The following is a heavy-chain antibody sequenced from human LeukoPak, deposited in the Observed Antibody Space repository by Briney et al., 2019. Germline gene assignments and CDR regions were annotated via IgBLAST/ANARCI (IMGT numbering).Heavy chain of an antibody. CDR3: AREGLATARPDVSNYY. J-gene: IGHJ4*02. Sequence: SETLSLTCTVSGFPISIYYWSWIRQPAGKGLEWIGRNHSSGSTDYPPSLKSRFTISIDTSKNPLSLKVSCVSPAHTAVYYCAREGLATARPDVSNYYCGQGTLVTVS. D-gene: IGHD6-6*01. CDR2: NHSSGST. V-gene: IGHV4-4*07. CDR1: GFPISIYY.